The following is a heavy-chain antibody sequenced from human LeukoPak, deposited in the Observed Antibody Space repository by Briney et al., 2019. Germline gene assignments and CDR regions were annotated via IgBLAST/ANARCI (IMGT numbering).Heavy chain of an antibody. D-gene: IGHD6-13*01. CDR2: ISYDGSNK. J-gene: IGHJ4*02. V-gene: IGHV3-30*03. CDR1: GFTFSSYG. Sequence: PGGSLRLSCAASGFTFSSYGMHWVRQAPGKGLEWVAVISYDGSNKYYADSVKRRFTISRDNPKNTLYLQMNSLRPADTAVYYRPTDYRYSSSWLWGPFDYWGQGTLVTVSS. CDR3: PTDYRYSSSWLWGPFDY.